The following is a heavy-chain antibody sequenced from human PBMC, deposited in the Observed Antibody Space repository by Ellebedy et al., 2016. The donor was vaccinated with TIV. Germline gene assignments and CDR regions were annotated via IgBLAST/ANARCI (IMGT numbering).Heavy chain of an antibody. CDR1: GYSISSNYH. V-gene: IGHV4-38-2*02. Sequence: MPSETLSLTCSVSGYSISSNYHWGWIRQSPGKGLEWIGTLDQTGSPYYNPSLESRVTISVDTSKNQLSLTQSLVTTADTAVYYCAGVSFGGSYPFSPFSVWGQGTMVTVSS. J-gene: IGHJ3*01. CDR2: LDQTGSP. D-gene: IGHD1-26*01. CDR3: AGVSFGGSYPFSPFSV.